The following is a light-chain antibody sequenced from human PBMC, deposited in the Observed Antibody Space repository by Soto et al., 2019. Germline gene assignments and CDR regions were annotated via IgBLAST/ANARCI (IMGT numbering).Light chain of an antibody. V-gene: IGLV2-23*01. CDR3: CSYAGSSTFV. Sequence: SALTQPASVSGSPGQSITISCTGTSSDVGSYNLVSWYQKHPGKAPKLMIYEGSKRPSGVSNRFSGSKSGNTASLTISGLQAEDEADYYCCSYAGSSTFVFGTGTKGTVL. CDR2: EGS. J-gene: IGLJ1*01. CDR1: SSDVGSYNL.